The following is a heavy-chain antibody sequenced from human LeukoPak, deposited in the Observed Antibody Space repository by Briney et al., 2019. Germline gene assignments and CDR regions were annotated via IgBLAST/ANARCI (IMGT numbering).Heavy chain of an antibody. CDR2: ISSFSGTI. CDR3: ARDQGGVGY. J-gene: IGHJ4*02. D-gene: IGHD3-16*01. V-gene: IGHV3-48*01. CDR1: GITFSSYS. Sequence: GGSLRLSCVASGITFSSYSMNWVRQAPGKGLEWVSYISSFSGTINYADSVKGRFTISRDNAKNSLYLQMNSLRAEDTAVYYCARDQGGVGYCGQGTLVTVSS.